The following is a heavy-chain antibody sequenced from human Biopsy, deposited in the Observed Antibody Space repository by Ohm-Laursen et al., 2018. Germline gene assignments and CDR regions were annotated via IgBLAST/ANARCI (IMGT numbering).Heavy chain of an antibody. CDR2: IFYTGII. J-gene: IGHJ5*02. CDR1: GGSVSSNNDY. Sequence: SDTLSLTCTVSGGSVSSNNDYWAWLRQPPGKGLEWIGIIFYTGIIFYNPSLKSRVSISVDTSKNQFSLNLNSVTASDTALYYCARHPTGFWFDPWGQGTLVIVSS. V-gene: IGHV4-39*01. CDR3: ARHPTGFWFDP.